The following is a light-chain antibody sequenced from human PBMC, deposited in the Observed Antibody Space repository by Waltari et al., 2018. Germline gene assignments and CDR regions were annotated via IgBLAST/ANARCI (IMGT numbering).Light chain of an antibody. J-gene: IGLJ2*01. CDR3: QTWGAGIVV. CDR1: SGYSNYA. Sequence: QLVLTQSPSASASLGASVKLTCTLSSGYSNYAIACHQQQSEKGPRFLMKVNADGSEKKGDGIPDRFSGSSSGAERCLTISSLQSEDEADYYCQTWGAGIVVFGGGTTLTVL. CDR2: VNADGSE. V-gene: IGLV4-69*01.